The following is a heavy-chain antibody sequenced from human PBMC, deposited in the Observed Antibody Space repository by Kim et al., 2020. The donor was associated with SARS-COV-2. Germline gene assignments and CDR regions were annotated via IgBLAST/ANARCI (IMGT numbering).Heavy chain of an antibody. CDR2: INHSGST. V-gene: IGHV4-34*01. CDR3: ARGPRRLYNIAVADAFDI. CDR1: GGSFSGYY. J-gene: IGHJ3*02. Sequence: SETLSLTCAVYGGSFSGYYWSWIRQPPGKGLEWIGEINHSGSTNYNPSLKSRVTKSVDTSKNQFSLKLSSVTAADTAVYYCARGPRRLYNIAVADAFDIWGQGTMVTVSS. D-gene: IGHD6-19*01.